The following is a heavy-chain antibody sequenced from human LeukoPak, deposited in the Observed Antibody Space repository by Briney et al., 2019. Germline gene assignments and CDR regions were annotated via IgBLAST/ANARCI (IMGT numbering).Heavy chain of an antibody. J-gene: IGHJ5*02. CDR1: GFTFSSYE. V-gene: IGHV3-48*03. D-gene: IGHD2-15*01. CDR2: ISSSGSAI. CDR3: ARARRDCSGGSCYPDYNWFDP. Sequence: GRSLTLSCAASGFTFSSYEMNWVRQAPGKGLDWVSHISSSGSAIYYADSVKGRFTISRDNAKNSLYLQMNSLRAEDTAVYYCARARRDCSGGSCYPDYNWFDPWGQGTLVTVSS.